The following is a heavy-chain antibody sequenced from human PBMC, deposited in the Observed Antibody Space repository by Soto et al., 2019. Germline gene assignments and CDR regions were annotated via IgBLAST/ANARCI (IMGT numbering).Heavy chain of an antibody. CDR1: GFMFGAYT. J-gene: IGHJ1*01. D-gene: IGHD3-16*01. Sequence: GGSLRLSFAASGFMFGAYTMNWVRQAPGKGLEWLSSISDDSSYIDYADSLRGRFTVSRDNARNSLYLQIDSLGVEDTAVYYCATPYYFNHWGPGTLVTVSS. V-gene: IGHV3-21*06. CDR2: ISDDSSYI. CDR3: ATPYYFNH.